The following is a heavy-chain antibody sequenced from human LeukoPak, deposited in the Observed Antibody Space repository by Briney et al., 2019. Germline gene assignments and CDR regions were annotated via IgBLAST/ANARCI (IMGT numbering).Heavy chain of an antibody. J-gene: IGHJ4*02. V-gene: IGHV1-69*13. D-gene: IGHD6-19*01. Sequence: SVKVSCNASGGTFSSYAISWVRQAPGQGLEWMGGIIPIFGTANYAQKSQGRVTITADESTSTAYMELSSLRSEDTAVYYCARVAVAGYYFDYWGQGTLVTVSS. CDR2: IIPIFGTA. CDR1: GGTFSSYA. CDR3: ARVAVAGYYFDY.